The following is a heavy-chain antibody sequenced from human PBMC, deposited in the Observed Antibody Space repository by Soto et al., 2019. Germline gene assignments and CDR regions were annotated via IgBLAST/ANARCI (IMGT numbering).Heavy chain of an antibody. CDR1: GFTFRNHA. D-gene: IGHD6-19*01. CDR3: AKEAGENEQGPIHGDN. V-gene: IGHV3-23*01. Sequence: GGSLRLSXVDSGFTFRNHAMPWLRQAPGKGLEWVSGISGSGTMNYYADTVWSHFIICRENAKNTLYLQMDNLRVEDTAAYYCAKEAGENEQGPIHGDNWGQGTLVTVSS. CDR2: ISGSGTMN. J-gene: IGHJ4*02.